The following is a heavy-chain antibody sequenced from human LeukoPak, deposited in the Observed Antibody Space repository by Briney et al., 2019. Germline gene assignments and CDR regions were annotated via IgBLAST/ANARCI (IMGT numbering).Heavy chain of an antibody. CDR2: IYYSGST. D-gene: IGHD1-26*01. CDR1: GGSISSYY. Sequence: SETLSLTCAVSGGSISSYYWSWIRQHPGKGLEWIGYIYYSGSTYYNPSLKSRVTISVDTSKNQFSLKLSSVTAANTAVYYCARDLLYYGMDVWGQGTTVTVSS. V-gene: IGHV4-31*11. CDR3: ARDLLYYGMDV. J-gene: IGHJ6*02.